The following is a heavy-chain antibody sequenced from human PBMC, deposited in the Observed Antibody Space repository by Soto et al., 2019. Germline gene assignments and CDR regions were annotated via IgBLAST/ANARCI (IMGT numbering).Heavy chain of an antibody. V-gene: IGHV3-74*03. CDR3: ANCTDQYYFYYYIDV. CDR1: GFTFSSYW. D-gene: IGHD2-8*01. J-gene: IGHJ6*03. Sequence: GGSLRLSCAASGFTFSSYWMHWVRQAPGKGLVWVSRINSDGTSTKYADSVKGRFTISRDNAKNTLYLQMNSLRAEDTAVYYCANCTDQYYFYYYIDVWGKGTTVTVSS. CDR2: INSDGTST.